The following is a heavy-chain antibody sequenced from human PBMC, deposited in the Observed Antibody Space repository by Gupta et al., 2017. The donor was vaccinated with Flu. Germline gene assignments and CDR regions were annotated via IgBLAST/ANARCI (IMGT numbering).Heavy chain of an antibody. V-gene: IGHV1-2*02. CDR3: ARGSGDADCSGGRCYPPHDY. Sequence: WVRQAPGQGLEWMGWINPNSGGTNYAQKFQGRGTMTRDTSISTSYMELSSLRSEDTEVYYCARGSGDADCSGGRCYPPHDYWGQGTLVTVSS. J-gene: IGHJ4*02. D-gene: IGHD2-15*01. CDR2: INPNSGGT.